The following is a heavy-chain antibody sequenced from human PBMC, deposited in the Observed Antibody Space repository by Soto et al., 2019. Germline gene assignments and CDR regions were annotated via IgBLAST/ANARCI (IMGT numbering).Heavy chain of an antibody. CDR3: ASGHQGNIAARPGAWGDYYYYGMDV. V-gene: IGHV1-8*01. J-gene: IGHJ6*02. Sequence: ASVKVSCKASGYTFTSYDINWVRQATGQGLEWMGWMNPNSGNTGYAQKFQGRVTMTRNTSISAAYMELSSLRSEDTAVYYCASGHQGNIAARPGAWGDYYYYGMDVWGQGTTVTVSS. D-gene: IGHD6-6*01. CDR1: GYTFTSYD. CDR2: MNPNSGNT.